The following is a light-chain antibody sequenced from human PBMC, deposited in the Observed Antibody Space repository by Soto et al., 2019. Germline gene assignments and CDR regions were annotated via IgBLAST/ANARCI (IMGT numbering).Light chain of an antibody. V-gene: IGKV1-5*03. CDR3: QQYINRWT. CDR1: QSISTW. Sequence: DIQMTQSPSTLSASVGDRVTITCRASQSISTWLAWYQQKPGKAPKLLIYKASSLESGVPSRFSGSGSGTEFTLTISSLQPDDFATYYCQQYINRWTFGQATKVESK. CDR2: KAS. J-gene: IGKJ1*01.